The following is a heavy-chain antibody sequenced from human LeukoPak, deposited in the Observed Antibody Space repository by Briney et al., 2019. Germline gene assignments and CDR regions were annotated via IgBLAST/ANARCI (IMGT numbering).Heavy chain of an antibody. CDR1: GGSFGGYY. CDR2: INHSGST. Sequence: SETLSPTCAVYGGSFGGYYWSWIRQPPGKGLEWIGEINHSGSTNYNPSLKSRVTISVDTSRNQFSLKLSSVTAADTAVYYCARSGSYYDVGRKYYFDYWGQGTLVTVSS. CDR3: ARSGSYYDVGRKYYFDY. V-gene: IGHV4-34*01. D-gene: IGHD1-26*01. J-gene: IGHJ4*02.